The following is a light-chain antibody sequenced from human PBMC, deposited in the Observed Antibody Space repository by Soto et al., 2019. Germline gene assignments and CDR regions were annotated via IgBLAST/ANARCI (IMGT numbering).Light chain of an antibody. CDR3: ATWDASLPGEV. V-gene: IGLV2-8*01. CDR1: SSDVGGYDY. Sequence: QSALTQPPSASGSPGQSVTISCTGTSSDVGGYDYVSWYQQHPGKAPKLMIYEVTIRPSGVSDRFSGSKSGTSGTLDITGLQTGDEADYYCATWDASLPGEVFGGGTKVTVL. J-gene: IGLJ2*01. CDR2: EVT.